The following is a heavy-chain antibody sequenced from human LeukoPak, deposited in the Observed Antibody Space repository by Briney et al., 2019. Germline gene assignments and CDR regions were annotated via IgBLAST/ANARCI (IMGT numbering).Heavy chain of an antibody. Sequence: SVKVSCKASGGTFSSYAISWVRQAPGQGLEWMGGIIPIFGTANYAQKFQGRVTITTDESTSTAYMELSSLRSEDTAVYYCARSSSSSVALAILTFDYWGQGTLVTVSS. D-gene: IGHD6-6*01. V-gene: IGHV1-69*05. J-gene: IGHJ4*02. CDR2: IIPIFGTA. CDR3: ARSSSSSVALAILTFDY. CDR1: GGTFSSYA.